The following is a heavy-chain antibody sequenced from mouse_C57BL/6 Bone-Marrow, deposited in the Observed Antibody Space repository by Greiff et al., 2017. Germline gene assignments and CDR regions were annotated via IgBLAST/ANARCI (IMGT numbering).Heavy chain of an antibody. CDR3: ARGGGPWYFDV. Sequence: QVQLQQSGAELAKPGASVKLSCKASGYTFTSYWMHWVKQRPGQGLEWIGYINPSSGYTKYNQKFKDKATLTAAKSSSTAYMQLSSLTSEDSAVYYCARGGGPWYFDVWGTGTTVTVSS. CDR2: INPSSGYT. J-gene: IGHJ1*03. V-gene: IGHV1-7*01. CDR1: GYTFTSYW.